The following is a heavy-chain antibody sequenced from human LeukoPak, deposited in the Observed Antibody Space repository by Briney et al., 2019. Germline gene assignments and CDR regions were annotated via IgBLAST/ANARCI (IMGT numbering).Heavy chain of an antibody. CDR2: INPSGGST. CDR3: ARVKLSLLRDTWFDP. D-gene: IGHD2-15*01. V-gene: IGHV1-46*01. J-gene: IGHJ5*02. CDR1: GYTFTSYY. Sequence: ASVKGSCKASGYTFTSYYMHWVRQAPRQGLEWMGIINPSGGSTTYAQKFQGRVTMTRDTSTSTGYMELSSLRSEDTAVYYCARVKLSLLRDTWFDPWGQGTLVTVSS.